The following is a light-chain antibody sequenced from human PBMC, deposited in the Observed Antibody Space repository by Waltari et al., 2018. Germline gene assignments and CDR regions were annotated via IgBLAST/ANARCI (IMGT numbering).Light chain of an antibody. Sequence: QSALTQPASVSGAPGQSITISCTGTSSAVGCYNYVSWYQQHPGKAPKLMIYDVSKRPSGVSNRFSGSKSGNTASLTISGLQAEDEADYYCSSYTSSSVYVFGTGTKVTVL. J-gene: IGLJ1*01. CDR3: SSYTSSSVYV. CDR2: DVS. CDR1: SSAVGCYNY. V-gene: IGLV2-14*01.